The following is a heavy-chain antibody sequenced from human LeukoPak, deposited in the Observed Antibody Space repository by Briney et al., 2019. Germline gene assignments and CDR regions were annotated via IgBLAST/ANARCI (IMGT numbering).Heavy chain of an antibody. CDR3: AGGGDYSNYGVDY. CDR2: INPNSGGT. J-gene: IGHJ4*02. Sequence: ASVKVSCKASGYTFTSYGISWVRQAPGQGLEWMGWINPNSGGTNYAQKFQGRVTMTRDTSISTAYMELSRLRSDDTAVYYCAGGGDYSNYGVDYWGQGTLVTVSS. D-gene: IGHD4-11*01. V-gene: IGHV1-2*02. CDR1: GYTFTSYG.